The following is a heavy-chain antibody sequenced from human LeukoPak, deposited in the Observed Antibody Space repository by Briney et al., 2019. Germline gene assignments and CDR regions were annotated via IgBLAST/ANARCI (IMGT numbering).Heavy chain of an antibody. D-gene: IGHD4-17*01. Sequence: ASVKVSCKASGYTFTSYGISWVRQAPGQGLEWMGWISAYNGNTNYARKLQGRVTMTTDTSTSTAYMELRSLRSDDTAVYYCARDPHYGDYIVYYYYGMDVWGQGTTVTVSS. CDR2: ISAYNGNT. CDR3: ARDPHYGDYIVYYYYGMDV. CDR1: GYTFTSYG. V-gene: IGHV1-18*01. J-gene: IGHJ6*02.